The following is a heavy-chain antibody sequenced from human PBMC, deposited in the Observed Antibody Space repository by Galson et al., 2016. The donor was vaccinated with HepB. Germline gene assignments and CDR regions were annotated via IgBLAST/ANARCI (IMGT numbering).Heavy chain of an antibody. J-gene: IGHJ4*02. CDR3: VRGGGTSIITDHTFDY. V-gene: IGHV3-48*02. CDR2: ILSSSATI. CDR1: GFVFSTQS. D-gene: IGHD3-16*01. Sequence: SLRLSCAASGFVFSTQSMNWVRQAPGKGLEWVAYILSSSATIYYSDSVKGRFTISRDNAKNSLYLQMDSLRDEDTAVYYCVRGGGTSIITDHTFDYGGQGTLVTVSS.